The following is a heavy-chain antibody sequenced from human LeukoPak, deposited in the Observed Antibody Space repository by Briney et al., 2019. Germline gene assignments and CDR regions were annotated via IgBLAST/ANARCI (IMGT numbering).Heavy chain of an antibody. D-gene: IGHD3-22*01. V-gene: IGHV4-39*01. CDR2: VYYSGNT. CDR3: ARLSIYDTSGYYYEGKYFDY. CDR1: GGSISRTAYY. Sequence: SETLSLTCTVSGGSISRTAYYWGWIRQSPGKGLEWIANVYYSGNTYYNPSLKSRVTISVDTSKSQFSLELSSVTAADTAVYYCARLSIYDTSGYYYEGKYFDYWGQGTLVTVSS. J-gene: IGHJ4*02.